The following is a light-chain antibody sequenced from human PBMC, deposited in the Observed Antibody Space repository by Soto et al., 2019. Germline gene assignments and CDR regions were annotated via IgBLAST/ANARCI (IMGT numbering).Light chain of an antibody. CDR3: QKYDGAPWT. V-gene: IGKV1-27*01. CDR2: AAA. CDR1: QGIGNF. Sequence: DIQMTQSPSSLSASVGDRVTITCRASQGIGNFLAWYQQKPGKSPKLLIYAAASLESGVPSRFSGSQSGADFTLIISGLQPEDVATHFCQKYDGAPWTFGQGTKVEVK. J-gene: IGKJ1*01.